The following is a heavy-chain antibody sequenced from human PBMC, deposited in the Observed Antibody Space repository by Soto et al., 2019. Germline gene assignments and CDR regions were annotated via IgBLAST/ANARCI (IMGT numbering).Heavy chain of an antibody. CDR2: IIPIFDTT. V-gene: IGHV1-69*01. CDR1: GDTFSTYG. D-gene: IGHD6-13*01. J-gene: IGHJ6*02. CDR3: AIDEAAAATWGMDV. Sequence: QVQLVQSGAEVKKPRYSVKVSCKASGDTFSTYGINWVRQAPGQGLEWMGGIIPIFDTTNYAQKFQGKFTITADESTSTVYMELSSLRSEDTAVYYCAIDEAAAATWGMDVWGQGTTVTVSS.